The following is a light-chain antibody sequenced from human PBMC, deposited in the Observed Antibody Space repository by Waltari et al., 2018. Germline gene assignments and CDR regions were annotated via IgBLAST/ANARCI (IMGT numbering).Light chain of an antibody. CDR2: EAS. CDR3: QQRKSYPPT. V-gene: IGKV1-9*01. CDR1: QAISTY. J-gene: IGKJ4*01. Sequence: DIQLTQSPSSLSASVGDRVTITCRASQAISTYLAWYQQKSGKVPKLLIYEASSLQSGVPSRFSGSGSGTDFTLTISSLQPEDFAVYYCQQRKSYPPTFGGGTEVEIK.